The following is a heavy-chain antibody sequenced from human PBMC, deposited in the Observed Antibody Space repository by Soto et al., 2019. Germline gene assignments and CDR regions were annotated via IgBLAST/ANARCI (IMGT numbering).Heavy chain of an antibody. CDR2: FDPEDGET. CDR1: GYTLTELS. V-gene: IGHV1-24*01. D-gene: IGHD3-22*01. CDR3: AIYVNEYHRSGYYPFDF. J-gene: IGHJ3*01. Sequence: ASVKVSCKVSGYTLTELSMHWVRQAPGKGLEWMGGFDPEDGETIYAQKFQGRVTMTEDTSTDTAYMELSSLRSEDTAVYYCAIYVNEYHRSGYYPFDFWAHGSRVPVSS.